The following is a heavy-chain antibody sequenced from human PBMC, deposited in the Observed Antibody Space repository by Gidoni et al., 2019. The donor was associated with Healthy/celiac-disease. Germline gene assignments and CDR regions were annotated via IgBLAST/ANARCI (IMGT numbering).Heavy chain of an antibody. J-gene: IGHJ4*02. V-gene: IGHV3-48*02. CDR1: GFTFSSYS. D-gene: IGHD2-2*03. CDR2: ISSSSSTI. CDR3: ARFLDIVVVPAALDY. Sequence: ASGFTFSSYSMNWVRQAPGKGLEWVSYISSSSSTIYYADSVKGRFTISRDNAKNSLYLQMNSLRDEDTAVYYCARFLDIVVVPAALDYWGQGTLVTVSS.